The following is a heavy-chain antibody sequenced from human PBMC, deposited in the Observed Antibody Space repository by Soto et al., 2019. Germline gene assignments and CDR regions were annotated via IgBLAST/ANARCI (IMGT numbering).Heavy chain of an antibody. D-gene: IGHD6-13*01. CDR2: IDPSDSYT. CDR1: GYSFTSYG. V-gene: IGHV5-10-1*01. J-gene: IGHJ6*04. CDR3: ARRGTAAAGTGSYYGMDV. Sequence: EVQLVQSGAEVKKPGESLRISCKGSGYSFTSYGISWVRQMPWNGLEWMGRIDPSDSYTNYSPSFQGHVTISAEKSISTAYLQWSSLKASDNAMYYLARRGTAAAGTGSYYGMDVLGKGPTVTVSA.